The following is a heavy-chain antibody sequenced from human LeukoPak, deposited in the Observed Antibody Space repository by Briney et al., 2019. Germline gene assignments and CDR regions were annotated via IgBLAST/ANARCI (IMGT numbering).Heavy chain of an antibody. V-gene: IGHV3-21*01. J-gene: IGHJ4*02. Sequence: NPAGTLRLSCAASGFTFSSYSMNWVRQPPGKGLEWVSSISSSSSYIYYADSVKGRFTISRDNAKNSLYLQMNSLRVEDTAVYYCARDLEVDTAMVLFDYWGQGTLVTVSS. CDR3: ARDLEVDTAMVLFDY. CDR2: ISSSSSYI. CDR1: GFTFSSYS. D-gene: IGHD5-18*01.